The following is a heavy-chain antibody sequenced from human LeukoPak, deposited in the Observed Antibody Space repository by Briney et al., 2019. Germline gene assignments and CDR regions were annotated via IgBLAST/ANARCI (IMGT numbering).Heavy chain of an antibody. D-gene: IGHD4-17*01. CDR2: IIPILGIA. CDR1: GGTFSSYA. J-gene: IGHJ5*02. V-gene: IGHV1-69*04. CDR3: ARWRSRYGDYVA. Sequence: ASVKVSCKASGGTFSSYAISWVRQAPGQGLEWMGRIIPILGIANYAQKFQGRVTITADKSTSTAYMELSSLRSEDTAMYYCARWRSRYGDYVAWGQGTLVTVSS.